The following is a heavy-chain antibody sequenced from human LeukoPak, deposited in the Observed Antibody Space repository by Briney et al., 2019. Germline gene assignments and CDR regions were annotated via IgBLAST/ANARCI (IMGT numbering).Heavy chain of an antibody. Sequence: IPSETLSLTCTASGGSISSSSYYWGWIRQPPGKGLEWIGSIYYSGSTYYNPSLKSRVTISVDTSKNQFSLKLSSVTAADTAVYYCARAQRITMVRGVLHNWFDPWGQGTLVTVSS. CDR2: IYYSGST. J-gene: IGHJ5*02. D-gene: IGHD3-10*01. CDR1: GGSISSSSYY. CDR3: ARAQRITMVRGVLHNWFDP. V-gene: IGHV4-39*07.